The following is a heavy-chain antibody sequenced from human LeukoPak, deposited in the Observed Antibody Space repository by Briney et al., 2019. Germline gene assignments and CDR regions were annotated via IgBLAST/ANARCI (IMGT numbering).Heavy chain of an antibody. Sequence: PSETLSLTCTVSGGSISYYYWSWIRQSPGKGLEWIGYIYYNGSTNYNPSLKSRVTISVDMSKNQFSLKVTSVTAADTALYYCARKGGHFDYWGQGTLVTVSS. V-gene: IGHV4-59*01. J-gene: IGHJ4*02. CDR2: IYYNGST. D-gene: IGHD2-15*01. CDR3: ARKGGHFDY. CDR1: GGSISYYY.